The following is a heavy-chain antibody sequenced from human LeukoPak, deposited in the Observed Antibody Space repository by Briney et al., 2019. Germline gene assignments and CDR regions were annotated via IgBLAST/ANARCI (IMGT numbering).Heavy chain of an antibody. Sequence: PGRSLRLSCAASGLTFSSYEMNWVRQAPGKGLEWVSYISSSGSTIYYADSVKGRFTISRDNAKNSLYLQMNSLRAEDTAVYYCAREGTVTTSPDYWGQGTLVTVSS. D-gene: IGHD4-17*01. CDR1: GLTFSSYE. V-gene: IGHV3-48*03. J-gene: IGHJ4*02. CDR2: ISSSGSTI. CDR3: AREGTVTTSPDY.